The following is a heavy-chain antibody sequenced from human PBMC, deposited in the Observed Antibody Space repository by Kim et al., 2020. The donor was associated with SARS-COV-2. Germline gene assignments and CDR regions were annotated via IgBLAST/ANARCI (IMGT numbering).Heavy chain of an antibody. J-gene: IGHJ6*02. V-gene: IGHV3-33*01. Sequence: GGSLRLSCAASGFTFSSYGTHWVRPAPGKGLEWVAVIWYDGSNKYYADSVKGRFTISRDNSKNTLYLQMNSLRAEDTAVNYCASGYGMDVWGLGTTVTV. CDR2: IWYDGSNK. CDR3: ASGYGMDV. CDR1: GFTFSSYG.